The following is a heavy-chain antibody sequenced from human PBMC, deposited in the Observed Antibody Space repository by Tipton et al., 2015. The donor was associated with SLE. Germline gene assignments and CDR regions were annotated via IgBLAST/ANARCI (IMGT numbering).Heavy chain of an antibody. CDR2: ISYDGSNK. D-gene: IGHD2-15*01. J-gene: IGHJ4*02. CDR3: AKTLREGWQLLPGGY. V-gene: IGHV3-30-3*02. Sequence: SLRLSCAASGFTFSSYAMHWVRQAPGKGLEWVAVISYDGSNKYYADSVKGRFTISRDNSKNTLYLQMNSLRAEDTAVYYCAKTLREGWQLLPGGYWGQGTLVTVSS. CDR1: GFTFSSYA.